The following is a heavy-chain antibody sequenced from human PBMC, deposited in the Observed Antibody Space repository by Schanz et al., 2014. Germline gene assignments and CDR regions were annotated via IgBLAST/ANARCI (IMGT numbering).Heavy chain of an antibody. D-gene: IGHD2-21*01. Sequence: QVQLVQSGTEVKKPGASVKLSCKASGYSFINYGISWVRQAPGQGLEWMGWISAYNGDTNFAQKFQGRVTITADKSTTTAYMELSGLRSEDTAVYYCARDRLECGAECYSVEVFEIWGQGTLVIVSS. CDR2: ISAYNGDT. V-gene: IGHV1-18*01. J-gene: IGHJ4*02. CDR1: GYSFINYG. CDR3: ARDRLECGAECYSVEVFEI.